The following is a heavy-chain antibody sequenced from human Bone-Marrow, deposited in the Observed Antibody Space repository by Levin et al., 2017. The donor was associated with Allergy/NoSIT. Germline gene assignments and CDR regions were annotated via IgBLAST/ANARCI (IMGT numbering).Heavy chain of an antibody. CDR2: ISDDGSNE. Sequence: PPGGSLRLSCAASGFTFSTYGMHWVRQAPGKGLEWVSVISDDGSNEYYVDSVKGRFIISRDNSKNTLYLQMNSLRAEDTAVYYCAKSGFGEFTTAISDYWGQGTLVTVSS. CDR1: GFTFSTYG. D-gene: IGHD3-10*01. CDR3: AKSGFGEFTTAISDY. J-gene: IGHJ4*02. V-gene: IGHV3-30*18.